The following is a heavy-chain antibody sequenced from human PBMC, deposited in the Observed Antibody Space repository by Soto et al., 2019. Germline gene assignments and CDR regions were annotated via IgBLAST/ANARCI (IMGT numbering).Heavy chain of an antibody. J-gene: IGHJ4*02. V-gene: IGHV3-74*01. Sequence: EVQLVESGGGLVQPGGSLRLSCAASGFTLSSYWMHWVRQAPGKGLVWVSRINSDGSTTTYADSVKGRFTISRDNAKNTLYMQMNSLSAEDTAVYYCARGTIFGVVVGYSNFDYWGQGALVTVSS. CDR2: INSDGSTT. CDR1: GFTLSSYW. CDR3: ARGTIFGVVVGYSNFDY. D-gene: IGHD3-3*01.